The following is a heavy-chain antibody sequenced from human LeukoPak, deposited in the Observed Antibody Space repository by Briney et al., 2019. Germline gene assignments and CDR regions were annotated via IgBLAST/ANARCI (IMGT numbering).Heavy chain of an antibody. V-gene: IGHV3-30-3*01. Sequence: GGSLRLSCAASGFTFSNYAMHWVRQAPGEGLEWVAVISYDGSNKYYADSVKGRFTISRDNSKNTLYLQMNSLRAEDTAVFYCARDRSSYDYYFDHWGQGTLVTVSS. CDR3: ARDRSSYDYYFDH. CDR2: ISYDGSNK. J-gene: IGHJ4*02. D-gene: IGHD5-12*01. CDR1: GFTFSNYA.